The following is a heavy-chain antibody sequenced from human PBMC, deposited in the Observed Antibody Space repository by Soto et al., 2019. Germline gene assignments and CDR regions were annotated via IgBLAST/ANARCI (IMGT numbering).Heavy chain of an antibody. CDR3: AREINCWGFDS. D-gene: IGHD2-21*01. CDR2: IYHSGST. Sequence: QVQLQESGPGLVKPSETLSLTCTVSGGSISGYYWSWIRQPPGKGLEWIGYIYHSGSTNYNPSLKRRVTISVDTSKNQFSLKLSSVTAADTAVYYCAREINCWGFDSWGQGTLVTVSS. CDR1: GGSISGYY. J-gene: IGHJ4*02. V-gene: IGHV4-59*01.